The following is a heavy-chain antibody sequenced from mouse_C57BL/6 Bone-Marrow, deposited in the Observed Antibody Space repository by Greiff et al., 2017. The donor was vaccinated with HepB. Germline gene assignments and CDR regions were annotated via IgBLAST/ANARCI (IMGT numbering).Heavy chain of an antibody. Sequence: EVQRVESGGDLVKPGGSLKLSCAASGFTFSSYGMSWVRQTPDKRLEWVATISSGGSYTYYPDSVKGRFTISRDNAKNTLYLQMSSLKSEDTAMYYCARQNTMVTGFAYWGQGTLVTVSA. V-gene: IGHV5-6*01. J-gene: IGHJ3*01. D-gene: IGHD2-2*01. CDR1: GFTFSSYG. CDR2: ISSGGSYT. CDR3: ARQNTMVTGFAY.